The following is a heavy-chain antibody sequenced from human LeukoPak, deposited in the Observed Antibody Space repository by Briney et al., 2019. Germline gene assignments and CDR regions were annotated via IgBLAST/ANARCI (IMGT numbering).Heavy chain of an antibody. CDR1: GFTFSSYW. J-gene: IGHJ4*02. V-gene: IGHV3-7*04. D-gene: IGHD4-17*01. CDR2: IKQDGSEK. CDR3: ARVNDYGDYFDY. Sequence: GGSLRLSCAAYGFTFSSYWMSWVRQAPGKGLEWVANIKQDGSEKYYVDSVKGRFTISRDNAKNSLYLQMNSLRAEDTAVYYCARVNDYGDYFDYWGQGTLVTVSS.